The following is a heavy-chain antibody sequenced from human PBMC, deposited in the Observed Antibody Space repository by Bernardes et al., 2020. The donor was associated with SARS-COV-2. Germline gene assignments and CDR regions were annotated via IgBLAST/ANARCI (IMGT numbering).Heavy chain of an antibody. D-gene: IGHD3-10*01. J-gene: IGHJ6*02. CDR3: ARERGGFGELLFDSDYYYGMDV. V-gene: IGHV4-59*01. CDR1: GGSISSYY. CDR2: IYYSGST. Sequence: SETLSLTCTVSGGSISSYYWSWIRQPPGKGLEWIGYIYYSGSTNYNPSLKSRVTISVDTSKNQFSLKLSSVTAADTAVYYCARERGGFGELLFDSDYYYGMDVWGQGTTVTVSS.